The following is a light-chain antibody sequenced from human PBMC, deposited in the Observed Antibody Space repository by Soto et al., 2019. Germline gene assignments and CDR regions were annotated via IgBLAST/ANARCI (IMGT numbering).Light chain of an antibody. Sequence: DILMTQSPSTLSASVGDRVTITCRASQSISSWLAWYQQKPGKAPKVLLYHASILETGVPSRFSGSGSGTDFTLTIDSLQPDDFATYFCQQFNYSPYTFGQGTKLEI. CDR3: QQFNYSPYT. J-gene: IGKJ2*01. CDR2: HAS. V-gene: IGKV1-5*01. CDR1: QSISSW.